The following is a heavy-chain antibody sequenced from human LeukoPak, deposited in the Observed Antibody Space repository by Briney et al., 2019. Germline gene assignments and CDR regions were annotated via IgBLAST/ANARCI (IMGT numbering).Heavy chain of an antibody. CDR1: GFTFSNYW. V-gene: IGHV3-7*01. CDR2: IRQDGSER. J-gene: IGHJ4*02. Sequence: GGSLRLSCAASGFTFSNYWMSWVRQAPGKGLEWVANIRQDGSERYYVDSVKGRFTISRDNAKKSLSLQMNILRAEDTAVYYCARGSADYNNFWLSYWGQGTLVTASS. D-gene: IGHD4-11*01. CDR3: ARGSADYNNFWLSY.